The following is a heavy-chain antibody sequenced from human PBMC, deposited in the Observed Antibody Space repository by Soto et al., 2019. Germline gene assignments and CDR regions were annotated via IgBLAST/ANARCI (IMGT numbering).Heavy chain of an antibody. D-gene: IGHD2-15*01. CDR2: INSDGSST. Sequence: EVQLVESGGGLVQPGGSLRLSCAASGFTFSGYWMHWVRQAPGKGLVWVSRINSDGSSTSYADSVKGRFTISRDNAKNTLLLQMKSLSAEYTAVYYCARVYGSGVSCYHLDYWGQETLVTVSA. J-gene: IGHJ4*02. CDR3: ARVYGSGVSCYHLDY. CDR1: GFTFSGYW. V-gene: IGHV3-74*01.